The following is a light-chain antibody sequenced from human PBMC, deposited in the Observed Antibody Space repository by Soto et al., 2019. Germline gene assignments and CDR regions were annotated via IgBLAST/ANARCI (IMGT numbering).Light chain of an antibody. Sequence: IVMTQFPATVSVSPGESASLSCRASRTIGTNLGWYQQKPGQAPRLLISKTSTRATGVPARFSGSGSGTEFTLTITSLQSEDIAVYYCQQYADWPLTFGGGTKVDIK. CDR3: QQYADWPLT. CDR2: KTS. V-gene: IGKV3-15*01. CDR1: RTIGTN. J-gene: IGKJ4*01.